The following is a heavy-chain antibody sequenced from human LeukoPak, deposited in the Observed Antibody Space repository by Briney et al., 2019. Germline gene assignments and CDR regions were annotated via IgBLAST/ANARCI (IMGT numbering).Heavy chain of an antibody. CDR1: GVSISSGGYY. CDR3: ARVGAKVWDY. D-gene: IGHD1-26*01. Sequence: SETLSLTCTVSGVSISSGGYYWSWIRQHPGKGLEWIGYIYYSGSTYYNPSLKSRVTISVDTSKNQFSLKLSSVTAADTAVYYCARVGAKVWDYWGQGTLVTVSS. J-gene: IGHJ4*02. CDR2: IYYSGST. V-gene: IGHV4-31*03.